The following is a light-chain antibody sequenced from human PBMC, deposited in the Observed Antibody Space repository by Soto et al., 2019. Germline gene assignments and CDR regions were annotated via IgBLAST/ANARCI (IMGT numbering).Light chain of an antibody. Sequence: DIQMSNSPSTLSASIGDRVTITCRASQTISSFLAWYQHKPGEAPKLLIAEASNLESGVPSRFSGSGSETEFTLTISSLQPDDFATYYCQHYNSYSEAFCQGT. V-gene: IGKV1-5*01. CDR1: QTISSF. J-gene: IGKJ1*01. CDR2: EAS. CDR3: QHYNSYSEA.